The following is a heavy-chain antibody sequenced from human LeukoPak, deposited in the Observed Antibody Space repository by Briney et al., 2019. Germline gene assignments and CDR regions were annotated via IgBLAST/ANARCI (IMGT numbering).Heavy chain of an antibody. Sequence: ASVKVSCKASGYTFTSYGISWVRQAPGQGLEWMGWISAYNGNTNYAQKFQGRVTMTTDTSTSTAYMELRSLRSDDTAVYYCARSLRVRGVPDYMDVWGKGTTVTISS. V-gene: IGHV1-18*01. D-gene: IGHD3-10*01. J-gene: IGHJ6*03. CDR1: GYTFTSYG. CDR3: ARSLRVRGVPDYMDV. CDR2: ISAYNGNT.